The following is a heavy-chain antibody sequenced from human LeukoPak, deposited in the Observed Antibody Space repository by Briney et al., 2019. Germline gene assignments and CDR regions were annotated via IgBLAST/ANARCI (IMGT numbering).Heavy chain of an antibody. CDR2: IIPIFGTA. Sequence: GASVEVSCKASGGTFSSYAISWVRQAPGQGLEWMGGIIPIFGTANYAQKFQGRVTITADESTSTAYMELSSLRSEDTAVYYCARGRNCSGGSCYSVVDYYYGMDVWGQGTTVTVSS. D-gene: IGHD2-15*01. CDR3: ARGRNCSGGSCYSVVDYYYGMDV. V-gene: IGHV1-69*13. J-gene: IGHJ6*02. CDR1: GGTFSSYA.